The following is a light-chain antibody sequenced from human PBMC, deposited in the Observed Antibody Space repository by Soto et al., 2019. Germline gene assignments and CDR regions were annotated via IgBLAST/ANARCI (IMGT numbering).Light chain of an antibody. CDR2: DVS. CDR1: SSDVGAYNY. CDR3: CSFAGSYSWV. Sequence: QSALTQPRSVSGSPGQSVTISCSGTSSDVGAYNYVSWYQQHPGKAPKLIVYDVSKRPSGVPDRFSGSKSGNTASLTISGLQADDEADYYCCSFAGSYSWVFGGGTKVTVL. V-gene: IGLV2-11*01. J-gene: IGLJ3*02.